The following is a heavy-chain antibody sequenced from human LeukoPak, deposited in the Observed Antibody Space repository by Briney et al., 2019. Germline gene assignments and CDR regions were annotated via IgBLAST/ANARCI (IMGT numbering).Heavy chain of an antibody. CDR2: IYQSETA. V-gene: IGHV4-38-2*02. CDR1: GYSISSGYF. J-gene: IGHJ4*02. CDR3: ARDAYETNYYGSGSFVDY. D-gene: IGHD3-10*01. Sequence: SETLSLTCTVSGYSISSGYFWGWMRQPPGKGLEWIGSIYQSETANYNPSLKSRVTMSVDTSKNQFSLKLSSVTAADTAVYYCARDAYETNYYGSGSFVDYWGQGTLGTVSS.